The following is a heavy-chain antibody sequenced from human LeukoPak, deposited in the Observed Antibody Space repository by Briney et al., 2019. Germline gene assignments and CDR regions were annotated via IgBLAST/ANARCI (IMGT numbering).Heavy chain of an antibody. V-gene: IGHV3-74*01. CDR1: GFTFSSYV. Sequence: GGSLRLSCETAGFTFSSYVMHWVRRTPGKGLVWVSRISHDGFISYADSVKGRFTISRDNAKNTLILQMNSLRAEDPAVYYCARDWVYKIDYWGRGTLVTVSA. D-gene: IGHD5-24*01. CDR3: ARDWVYKIDY. J-gene: IGHJ4*02. CDR2: ISHDGFI.